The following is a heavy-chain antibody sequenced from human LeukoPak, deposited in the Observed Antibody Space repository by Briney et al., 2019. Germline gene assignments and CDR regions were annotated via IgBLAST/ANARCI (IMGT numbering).Heavy chain of an antibody. CDR3: AKGTASDAFDI. CDR2: ISGSGGST. CDR1: GLTVSSNY. D-gene: IGHD6-25*01. J-gene: IGHJ3*02. Sequence: GGSLRLSCAASGLTVSSNYMSWVRQAPGKGLEWVSAISGSGGSTYYADSVKGRLTISRDNSKNTLYLQMNSLRAEDTAVYYCAKGTASDAFDIWGQGTMVTVSS. V-gene: IGHV3-23*01.